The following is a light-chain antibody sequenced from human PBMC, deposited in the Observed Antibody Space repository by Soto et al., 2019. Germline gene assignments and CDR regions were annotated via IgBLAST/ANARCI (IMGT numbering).Light chain of an antibody. Sequence: ERVMTQSPATLSVSPGERATLSCRAGQGVTTNFAWYQQKSGQSPRLLIYDVSTRATGVPARFSGTGSETDFTLTISGLQSDDSAVYFCQQYNNWPFSFGQGTRLEIK. CDR3: QQYNNWPFS. V-gene: IGKV3-15*01. J-gene: IGKJ5*01. CDR2: DVS. CDR1: QGVTTN.